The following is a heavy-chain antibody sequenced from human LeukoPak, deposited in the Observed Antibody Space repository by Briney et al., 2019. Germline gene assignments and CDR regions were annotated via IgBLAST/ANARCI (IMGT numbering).Heavy chain of an antibody. CDR1: GYSISSGYY. CDR2: IYHSGST. V-gene: IGHV4-38-2*02. J-gene: IGHJ4*02. Sequence: SETLSLTCTVSGYSISSGYYWGWIRQPPGKGLEWIGSIYHSGSTYYNPSLKSRVTISVDTSKNQFSLKLSSVTAADTAVYYCARDLPSALDYWGQGTLVTVSS. CDR3: ARDLPSALDY.